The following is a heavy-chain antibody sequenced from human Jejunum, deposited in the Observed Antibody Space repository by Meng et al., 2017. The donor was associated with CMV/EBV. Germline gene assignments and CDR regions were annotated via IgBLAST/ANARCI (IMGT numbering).Heavy chain of an antibody. J-gene: IGHJ6*02. Sequence: ASAFTFSHYWMTWVRQPPGKGLEWVANIRSDGTETNHVDSLKGRFTISRDNGKNALYLQMNSLRVEDTAVYYCARHADGGWYAMDVWGHGTTVTVSS. CDR2: IRSDGTET. CDR3: ARHADGGWYAMDV. V-gene: IGHV3-7*02. CDR1: AFTFSHYW. D-gene: IGHD2-15*01.